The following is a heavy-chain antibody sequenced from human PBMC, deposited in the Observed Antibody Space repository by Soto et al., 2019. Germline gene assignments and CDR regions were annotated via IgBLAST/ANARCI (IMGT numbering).Heavy chain of an antibody. CDR2: ISYDGSNK. D-gene: IGHD3-3*01. CDR3: ERGVGFLEWLDY. V-gene: IGHV3-30-3*01. CDR1: GFTFSSYA. J-gene: IGHJ4*02. Sequence: GGSLRLSCAASGFTFSSYAMHWVRQAPGKGLEWVAVISYDGSNKYYADSVKGRFTISRDNSKNTLYLQMNSLRAEDTAVYYCERGVGFLEWLDYWGQGTLVPVSS.